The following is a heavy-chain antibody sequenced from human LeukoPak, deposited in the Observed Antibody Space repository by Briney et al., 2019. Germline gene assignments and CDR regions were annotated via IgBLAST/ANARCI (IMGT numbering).Heavy chain of an antibody. CDR1: GGTFSSYA. CDR2: IIPILGIA. V-gene: IGHV1-69*04. CDR3: ARASRSRDPGAFDI. Sequence: ASVKVSCKASGGTFSSYAISWVRQAPGQGLEWMGRIIPILGIANYAQKFQGRVTITADKSTSTAYMELSSLRSEDTAVYYCARASRSRDPGAFDIWGQGTMVTVSS. D-gene: IGHD1-26*01. J-gene: IGHJ3*02.